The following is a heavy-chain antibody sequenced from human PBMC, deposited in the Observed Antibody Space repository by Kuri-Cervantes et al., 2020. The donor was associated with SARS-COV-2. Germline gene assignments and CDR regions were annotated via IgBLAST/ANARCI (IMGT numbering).Heavy chain of an antibody. D-gene: IGHD3-3*01. J-gene: IGHJ4*02. CDR2: ISSSSSYI. CDR3: ARDIPIDDFWSGYYVDY. CDR1: GFTFSSYG. Sequence: LSLTCAASGFTFSSYGMHWVRQAPGKGLEWVSSISSSSSYIYYADSVKGRFTISRDNAKNSLYLQMNSLRAEDTAVYYCARDIPIDDFWSGYYVDYWGQGTLVTVSS. V-gene: IGHV3-21*01.